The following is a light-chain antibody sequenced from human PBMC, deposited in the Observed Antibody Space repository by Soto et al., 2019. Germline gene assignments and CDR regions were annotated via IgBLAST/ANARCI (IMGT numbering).Light chain of an antibody. CDR1: QSISTS. CDR2: DAS. Sequence: IVLTQSPATLSLSPGERATLSCRASQSISTSLGWYQQKPGQAPRLLIYDASNRATGIPARFSGSGSATDFTLTISSLEPEDFVVYYCQQRYNWPRTFGQGTRLEIK. V-gene: IGKV3-11*01. CDR3: QQRYNWPRT. J-gene: IGKJ5*01.